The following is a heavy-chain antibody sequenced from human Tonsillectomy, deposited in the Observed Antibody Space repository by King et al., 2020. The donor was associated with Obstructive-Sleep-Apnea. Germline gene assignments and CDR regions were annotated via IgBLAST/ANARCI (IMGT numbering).Heavy chain of an antibody. CDR1: GFTVSSNY. CDR2: IYSGGST. V-gene: IGHV3-66*01. D-gene: IGHD3-22*01. CDR3: ARGGSSDYYYDY. J-gene: IGHJ4*02. Sequence: QLVQSGGGLVQPGGSLRLSCAASGFTVSSNYMTWVRQAPGKGLEWLSVIYSGGSTFYAGSVKGRFTISRDNSKNTLYLQMNSLRAEDTAVYYCARGGSSDYYYDYSGQGTLVTVSS.